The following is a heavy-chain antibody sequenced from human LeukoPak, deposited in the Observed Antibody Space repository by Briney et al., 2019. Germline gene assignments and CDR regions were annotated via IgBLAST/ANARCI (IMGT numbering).Heavy chain of an antibody. D-gene: IGHD3-3*01. J-gene: IGHJ4*02. V-gene: IGHV3-23*01. CDR1: GFTFSSYA. CDR2: ISGSGGST. CDR3: AKESRLRFPLGGFDY. Sequence: PGGSLRLSCAASGFTFSSYAMSWVRQAPGKGLERVSVISGSGGSTYYADSVKGRFTISRDNSKNTLYLQMNSLRAEDTAVYYCAKESRLRFPLGGFDYWGQGTLVTVSS.